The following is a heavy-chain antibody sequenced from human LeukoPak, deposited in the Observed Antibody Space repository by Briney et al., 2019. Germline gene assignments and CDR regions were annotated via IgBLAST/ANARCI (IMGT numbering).Heavy chain of an antibody. D-gene: IGHD3-9*01. Sequence: ASVKVSFKASGYTFTGYYMHWVRQAPGQGLEWMGWINPNSGGTNYAQKFQGRVTMTRDTSITTAYMELSRLRSDDTAVYYCARANRLRYFDWLLCHPHFDYWGQGTLVTVSS. J-gene: IGHJ4*02. CDR1: GYTFTGYY. CDR2: INPNSGGT. CDR3: ARANRLRYFDWLLCHPHFDY. V-gene: IGHV1-2*02.